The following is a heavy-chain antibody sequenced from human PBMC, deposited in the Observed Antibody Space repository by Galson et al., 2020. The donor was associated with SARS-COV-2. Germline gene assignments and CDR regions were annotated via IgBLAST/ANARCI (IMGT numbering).Heavy chain of an antibody. D-gene: IGHD2-21*02. V-gene: IGHV3-7*01. CDR2: IKQDGSEK. Sequence: GESLKISCAASGFTFSSYWMSWVRQAPGKGLEWVANIKQDGSEKYYVDSVKGRFTISRDNAKNSLYLQMNSLRDEDTAVYYCARNQLQYGGNSGAFDIWGQGTMVTVSS. CDR1: GFTFSSYW. J-gene: IGHJ3*02. CDR3: ARNQLQYGGNSGAFDI.